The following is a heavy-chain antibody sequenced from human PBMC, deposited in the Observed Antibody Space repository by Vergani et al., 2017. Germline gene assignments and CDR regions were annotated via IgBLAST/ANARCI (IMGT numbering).Heavy chain of an antibody. CDR3: AVAESSTSCINSVCITPETGSWFDP. V-gene: IGHV1-45*02. J-gene: IGHJ5*02. CDR1: GYTFTYRY. CDR2: ITPGSGNT. D-gene: IGHD2-2*01. Sequence: QMQLVQSGAEVKKTGSSVKVSCKASGYTFTYRYLHWVRQAPGQALEWMGGITPGSGNTNYAQKFQDRVTITRDRSMSTAYMELSSLRSEDTAMYYCAVAESSTSCINSVCITPETGSWFDPWSQGTLVTVSS.